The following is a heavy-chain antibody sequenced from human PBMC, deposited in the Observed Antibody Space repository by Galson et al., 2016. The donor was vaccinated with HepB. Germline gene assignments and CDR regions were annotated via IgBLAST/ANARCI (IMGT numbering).Heavy chain of an antibody. J-gene: IGHJ4*02. CDR1: GYTFTSYG. Sequence: SVKVSCKAFGYTFTSYGISWVRQAPGQGLEWMGWISAYNGNTNYAQKLQGRVTMTTDTSTSTAYMELRSLRSDDTAVYYCARDLIFAGTFDCWAREPWSPSPQ. CDR3: ARDLIFAGTFDC. D-gene: IGHD3-10*01. CDR2: ISAYNGNT. V-gene: IGHV1-18*01.